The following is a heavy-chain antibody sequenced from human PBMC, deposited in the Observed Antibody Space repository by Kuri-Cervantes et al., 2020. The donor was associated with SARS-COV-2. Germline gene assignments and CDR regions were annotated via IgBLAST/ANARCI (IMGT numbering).Heavy chain of an antibody. D-gene: IGHD4-17*01. Sequence: SGPTLVKPTETLTLTCTVSGFSLSNARMGVSWIRQPPGKALEWLALIYWDDDKRYSPSLKSRLTITKDTSKNQVVLTMTNMDPVDTATYYCAHKVDGDYDYLMGAFAIWGQGTMVTVSS. CDR2: IYWDDDK. CDR1: GFSLSNARMG. J-gene: IGHJ3*02. CDR3: AHKVDGDYDYLMGAFAI. V-gene: IGHV2-5*02.